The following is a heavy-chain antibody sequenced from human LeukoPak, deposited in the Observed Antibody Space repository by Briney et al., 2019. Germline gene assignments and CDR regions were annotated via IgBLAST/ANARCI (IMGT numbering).Heavy chain of an antibody. CDR2: IYYSGST. CDR1: GASISSNY. Sequence: SETLSLTCTVSGASISSNYWSWIRQPPGKGLEWIGYIYYSGSTNYNPSLKSRVTISIDTSKNQFSLKLSSVTAADTAAYYCAKASSGWYGLFDSWGQGTLVTVSS. D-gene: IGHD6-19*01. V-gene: IGHV4-59*01. CDR3: AKASSGWYGLFDS. J-gene: IGHJ4*02.